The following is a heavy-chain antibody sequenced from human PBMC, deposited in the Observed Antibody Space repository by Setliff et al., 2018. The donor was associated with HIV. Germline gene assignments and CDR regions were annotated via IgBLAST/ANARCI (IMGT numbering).Heavy chain of an antibody. Sequence: GGSLRLSCAASGFTVSSNYMNWVRQAPGKGLEWVSIIYSGGSTYYADSVKGRFTISRDNFKNTLYLQMNSLRPEDTAVYYCASWAWGVGNDYWGQGTLVTVSS. D-gene: IGHD1-26*01. J-gene: IGHJ4*02. V-gene: IGHV3-66*02. CDR2: IYSGGST. CDR3: ASWAWGVGNDY. CDR1: GFTVSSNY.